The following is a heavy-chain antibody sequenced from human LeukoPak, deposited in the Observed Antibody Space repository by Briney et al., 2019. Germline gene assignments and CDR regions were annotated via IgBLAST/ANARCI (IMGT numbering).Heavy chain of an antibody. Sequence: SETLSLTCTGPAVSISSYHWSWIRQPPGKGLEWIGYMYYRGTIKYNPSLKSRATISIDTSNNQFSLKLNSVTAADTAIYYCARGASGDFPDSWGQGILVTVSS. CDR2: MYYRGTI. CDR3: ARGASGDFPDS. CDR1: AVSISSYH. J-gene: IGHJ4*02. V-gene: IGHV4-59*01. D-gene: IGHD3-3*01.